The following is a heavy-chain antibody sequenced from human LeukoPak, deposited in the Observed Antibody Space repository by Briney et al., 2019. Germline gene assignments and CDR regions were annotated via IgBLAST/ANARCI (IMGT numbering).Heavy chain of an antibody. Sequence: GGSLRLSCAASGFSFSSHAMHWVRQAPGKGLEWVAVIWYDGSNKYYADSVKGRFTISRDNSKNTLYLQMNSLRADDTAVYYCARVGYSSSSFDYWGQGTLVIVSS. D-gene: IGHD6-13*01. J-gene: IGHJ4*02. V-gene: IGHV3-33*01. CDR1: GFSFSSHA. CDR2: IWYDGSNK. CDR3: ARVGYSSSSFDY.